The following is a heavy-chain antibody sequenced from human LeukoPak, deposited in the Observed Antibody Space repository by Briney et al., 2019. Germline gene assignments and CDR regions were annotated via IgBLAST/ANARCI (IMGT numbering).Heavy chain of an antibody. D-gene: IGHD4-17*01. CDR3: ARGRTTVTRYFDY. CDR2: INHSGST. J-gene: IGHJ4*02. Sequence: QPSETLSLTFAVYGGSFSGYYWTWIRQPPGKGLEWIGEINHSGSTNYNPSLKSRVTISVDTSKNQFSLKLSSVTAADTAVYYCARGRTTVTRYFDYWGQGTLVTVFS. CDR1: GGSFSGYY. V-gene: IGHV4-34*01.